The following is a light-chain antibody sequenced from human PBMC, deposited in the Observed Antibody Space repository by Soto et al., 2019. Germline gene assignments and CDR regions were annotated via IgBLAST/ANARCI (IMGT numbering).Light chain of an antibody. V-gene: IGLV2-14*03. CDR2: DVN. J-gene: IGLJ2*01. CDR3: TSWTTSTTMI. Sequence: QSVLTQPACVSGSPGQSITISCTGTSSDIGAYNFVSWYQQHPGKAPKLMLYDVNIRPSGVSNRFSGSKSGNTASLTISGLQAEDEADYYCTSWTTSTTMIFGGGTKVIVL. CDR1: SSDIGAYNF.